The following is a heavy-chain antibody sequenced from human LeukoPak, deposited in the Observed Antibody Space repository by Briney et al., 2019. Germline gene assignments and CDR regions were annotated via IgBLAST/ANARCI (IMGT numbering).Heavy chain of an antibody. Sequence: GVSVRLSCAASGFTFSSYEMSWVRQAPGKGLEWVSYISSSGSHIYYADSVKGRFTISRDNAKNSLYLQMNSLRAEDTAVYYCARSMITFGGVIVPFDYWGQGTLDTLSS. CDR3: ARSMITFGGVIVPFDY. D-gene: IGHD3-16*02. CDR1: GFTFSSYE. J-gene: IGHJ4*02. CDR2: ISSSGSHI. V-gene: IGHV3-48*03.